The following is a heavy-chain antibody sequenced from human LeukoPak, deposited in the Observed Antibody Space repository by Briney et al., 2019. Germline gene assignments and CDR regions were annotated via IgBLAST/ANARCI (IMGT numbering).Heavy chain of an antibody. V-gene: IGHV3-30*02. Sequence: PGGPLRLSCAASGFTFSSYGMHWVRQAPGKGLEWVAFIRYDGSNKYYADSVKGRFTISRDNSKNTLYLQMNSLRAEDTAVYYCATPASYYDSSGYYYPPDYWGQGTLVTVSS. D-gene: IGHD3-22*01. J-gene: IGHJ4*02. CDR3: ATPASYYDSSGYYYPPDY. CDR2: IRYDGSNK. CDR1: GFTFSSYG.